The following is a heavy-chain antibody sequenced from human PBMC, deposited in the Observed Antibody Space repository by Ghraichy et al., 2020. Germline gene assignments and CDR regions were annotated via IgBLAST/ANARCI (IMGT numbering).Heavy chain of an antibody. V-gene: IGHV1-18*04. Sequence: ASVKVSCKASGYTFTSYGISWVRQAPGQGLEWMGWISAYNGNTNYAQKLQGRVTMTTDTSTSTAYMELRSLRSDDTAVYYCARDPSPYYYGSGSGFDPWGQGTLVTVSS. D-gene: IGHD3-10*01. CDR2: ISAYNGNT. CDR3: ARDPSPYYYGSGSGFDP. J-gene: IGHJ5*02. CDR1: GYTFTSYG.